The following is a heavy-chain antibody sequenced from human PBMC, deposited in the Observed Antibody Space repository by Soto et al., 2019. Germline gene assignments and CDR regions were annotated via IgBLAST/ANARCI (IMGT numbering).Heavy chain of an antibody. J-gene: IGHJ6*02. V-gene: IGHV1-8*01. CDR1: GYTFTSYD. CDR3: ARGRYFDWPRYYYYGMDV. CDR2: MNPNSGNT. D-gene: IGHD3-9*01. Sequence: VASVKVSCKASGYTFTSYDINWVRQATGQGLEWMGWMNPNSGNTGYAQKVQGRVTMTRNTSISTAYMELGSVRSEDTAVYSCARGRYFDWPRYYYYGMDVWGQGTTVTVSS.